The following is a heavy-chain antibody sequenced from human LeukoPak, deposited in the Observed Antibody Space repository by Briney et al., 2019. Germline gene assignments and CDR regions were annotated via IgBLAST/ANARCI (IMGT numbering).Heavy chain of an antibody. Sequence: SQPLSLTCTVSGGSISSGGYYWSWIRQHPGQGLEWIGCIHKSGSTYYNPSLESRVTISVDTSKNQFSLKLRSVTAADTAMYYCARVTTAAWSDPWGHGTPVTVSS. V-gene: IGHV4-31*03. CDR3: ARVTTAAWSDP. J-gene: IGHJ5*02. D-gene: IGHD4-11*01. CDR2: IHKSGST. CDR1: GGSISSGGYY.